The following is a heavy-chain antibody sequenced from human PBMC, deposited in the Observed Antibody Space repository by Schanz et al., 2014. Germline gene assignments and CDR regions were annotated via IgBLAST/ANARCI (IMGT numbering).Heavy chain of an antibody. D-gene: IGHD2-15*01. CDR3: ARDISPESRGPLYYDAFDI. CDR1: GFTFSDSW. CDR2: VCYDGSKK. V-gene: IGHV3-33*08. Sequence: VQLVESGGGLVQPGGSLRLSCAASGFTFSDSWMHWVRQVPGKGLEWVAVVCYDGSKKYYADSVKGRFTTSRDNAKNSLYLQMNSLRAEDTAVYYCARDISPESRGPLYYDAFDIWGQGTVVTVSS. J-gene: IGHJ3*02.